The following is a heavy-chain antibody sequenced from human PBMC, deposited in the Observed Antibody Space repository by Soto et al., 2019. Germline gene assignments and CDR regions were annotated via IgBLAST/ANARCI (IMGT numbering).Heavy chain of an antibody. CDR3: ATRTQTLRYCSGGSCYLGSAFDI. D-gene: IGHD2-15*01. CDR1: GGTFSSYA. V-gene: IGHV1-69*13. CDR2: IIPIFGTA. J-gene: IGHJ3*02. Sequence: GASVKVSCKASGGTFSSYAISWVRQAPGQGLEWMGGIIPIFGTANYAQKFQGRVTITADESTSTAYMELSSLRSEDTAVYYCATRTQTLRYCSGGSCYLGSAFDIWGQGTMVTVSS.